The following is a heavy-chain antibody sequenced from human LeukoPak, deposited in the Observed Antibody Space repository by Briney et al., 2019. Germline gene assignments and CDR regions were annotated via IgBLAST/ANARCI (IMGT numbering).Heavy chain of an antibody. Sequence: KSSETLSLTCTVSGGSISSYYWSWIRQPPGKGLEWIGYIYYSGSTNYNPSLRSRVTISVDTSKNQFSLKLSSVTAADTAVYYCARHRGGWYRGNNWFDPWGQGTLVTVSS. CDR3: ARHRGGWYRGNNWFDP. J-gene: IGHJ5*02. V-gene: IGHV4-59*08. CDR1: GGSISSYY. D-gene: IGHD6-19*01. CDR2: IYYSGST.